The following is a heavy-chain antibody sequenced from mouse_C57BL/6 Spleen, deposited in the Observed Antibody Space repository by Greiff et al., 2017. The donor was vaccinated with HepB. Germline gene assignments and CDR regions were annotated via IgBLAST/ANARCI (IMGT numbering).Heavy chain of an antibody. V-gene: IGHV1-50*01. CDR1: GYTFTSYW. Sequence: QVQLQQPGAELVKPGASVKLSCKASGYTFTSYWMQWVKQRPGQGLEWIGEIDPSDSYTNYNQKFKGKATLTVDTSSSTAYMQLSSLTSEDSAVYYCARAGEYCGSPGGFAYWGQGTLVTVSA. J-gene: IGHJ3*01. CDR3: ARAGEYCGSPGGFAY. D-gene: IGHD1-1*01. CDR2: IDPSDSYT.